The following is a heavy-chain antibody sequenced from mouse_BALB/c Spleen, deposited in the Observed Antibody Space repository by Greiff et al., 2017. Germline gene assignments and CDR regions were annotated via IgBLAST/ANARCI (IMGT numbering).Heavy chain of an antibody. CDR3: ARLDRYDYAMDY. J-gene: IGHJ4*01. CDR1: GFTFSSYG. Sequence: EVNLVESGGDLVKPGGSLELSCAASGFTFSSYGMSWVRQTPDKRLEWVATISSGGSYTYYPDSVKGRFTISRDNAKNTLYLQMSSLKSEDTAMYYCARLDRYDYAMDYWGQGTSVTVSS. D-gene: IGHD2-14*01. CDR2: ISSGGSYT. V-gene: IGHV5-6*01.